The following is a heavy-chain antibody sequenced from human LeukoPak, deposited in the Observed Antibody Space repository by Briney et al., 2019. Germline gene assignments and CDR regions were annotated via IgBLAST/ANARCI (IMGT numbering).Heavy chain of an antibody. Sequence: GGTLRLSCAASGITFSSYGMSWVRQAPGKGLEWVSAISGSGGSTYYADSVKGRFTISRDNSKNTLYLQMNSLRAEDTAVYYCAKEGRGYCSGGSCEGDAFDIWGQGTMVTVSS. D-gene: IGHD2-15*01. CDR1: GITFSSYG. CDR2: ISGSGGST. CDR3: AKEGRGYCSGGSCEGDAFDI. J-gene: IGHJ3*02. V-gene: IGHV3-23*01.